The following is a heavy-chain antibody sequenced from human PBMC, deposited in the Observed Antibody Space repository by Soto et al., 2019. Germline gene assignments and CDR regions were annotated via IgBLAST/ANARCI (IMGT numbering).Heavy chain of an antibody. J-gene: IGHJ4*02. CDR2: ISNSGST. Sequence: SETLSLTCTVSGGSVSSDEDYWTWIRQSSGKGLEWIGYISNSGSTGYNPSLKTRLSMSVDRSKNQFTLRLTSVTAADTAVYFCATESGSTYGYFDHWGQGTQVTVSS. CDR1: GGSVSSDEDY. V-gene: IGHV4-30-4*01. CDR3: ATESGSTYGYFDH. D-gene: IGHD5-18*01.